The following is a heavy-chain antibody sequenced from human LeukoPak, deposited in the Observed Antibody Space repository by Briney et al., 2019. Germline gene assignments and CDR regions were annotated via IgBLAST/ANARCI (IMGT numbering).Heavy chain of an antibody. J-gene: IGHJ4*02. CDR1: GYSFTSNY. CDR3: ARDQEAFDY. V-gene: IGHV1-46*01. Sequence: ASVKVSCKASGYSFTSNYIHWVRQAPGQGLEWMGMIYPRDGSTSYAQKFQGRVTVTRDTSTSTVHMELSGLRSEDTAVYYCARDQEAFDYWGQGTLVTVSA. CDR2: IYPRDGST.